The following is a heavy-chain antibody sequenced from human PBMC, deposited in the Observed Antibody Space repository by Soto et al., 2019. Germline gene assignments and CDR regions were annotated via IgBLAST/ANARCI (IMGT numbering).Heavy chain of an antibody. Sequence: GDSVKVYCKASGYTFTSYGISWVRQAPGQGLEWMGWISAYNGNTNYAQKLQGRVTMTTDTSTSTAYMELRSLRSDDTAVYYCARDDSSGYYYEFDYWGQGTLVTVSS. J-gene: IGHJ4*02. CDR2: ISAYNGNT. V-gene: IGHV1-18*01. CDR3: ARDDSSGYYYEFDY. CDR1: GYTFTSYG. D-gene: IGHD3-22*01.